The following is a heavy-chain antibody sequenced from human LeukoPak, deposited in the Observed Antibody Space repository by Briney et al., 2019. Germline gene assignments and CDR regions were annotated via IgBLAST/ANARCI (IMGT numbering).Heavy chain of an antibody. D-gene: IGHD6-13*01. CDR1: GYTFTGYY. CDR2: INPNSGGT. Sequence: ASVKVSCKASGYTFTGYYMHWVRQAPGQGLEWMGWINPNSGGTNYAQKFQGRVTMTRDTSISTAYMELSRLRSDDTAVYYCAREYSSSWYRTNDYWGQGTLVTVSS. J-gene: IGHJ4*02. V-gene: IGHV1-2*02. CDR3: AREYSSSWYRTNDY.